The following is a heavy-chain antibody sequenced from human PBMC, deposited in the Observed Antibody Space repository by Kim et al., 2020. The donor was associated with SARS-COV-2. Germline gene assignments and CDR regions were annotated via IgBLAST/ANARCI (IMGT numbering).Heavy chain of an antibody. Sequence: GGSLRLSCTSSGLSFSSYSMNWVRQAPGKGLEWVSSISSSSIYIYYADSVKGRFTISRDNAKNSLYLQMNSLRAEDTAVYYCAKSRGITIVRGVIGPIVEWGQGTLVTVSS. J-gene: IGHJ4*02. V-gene: IGHV3-21*01. D-gene: IGHD3-10*01. CDR2: ISSSSIYI. CDR3: AKSRGITIVRGVIGPIVE. CDR1: GLSFSSYS.